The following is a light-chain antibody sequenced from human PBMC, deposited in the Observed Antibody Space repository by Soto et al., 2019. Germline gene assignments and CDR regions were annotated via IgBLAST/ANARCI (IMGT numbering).Light chain of an antibody. CDR3: AALVDSRDGVV. J-gene: IGLJ2*01. CDR2: RSD. V-gene: IGLV1-44*01. Sequence: QSVLTQSPSASGTPGQRVIIACSGSSSNIGSNHVNWYRHLPGAAPKLLIFRSDQRPSGVPDRFSGSKSGTTASLAISGLQSGDEAYYYFAALVDSRDGVVFGGGTKVTVL. CDR1: SSNIGSNH.